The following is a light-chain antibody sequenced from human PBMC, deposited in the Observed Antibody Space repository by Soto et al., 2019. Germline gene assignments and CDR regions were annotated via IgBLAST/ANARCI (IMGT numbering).Light chain of an antibody. Sequence: QMTQSPSTLSASVGDRVTTTCRASHNIDRWLAWYQQKPGMAPKLLISDASTLESGVPSRFSGSGSGTEFTLTISNLQPDDYATYYCQHCDTYWAFGQGTKVDIK. V-gene: IGKV1-5*01. CDR1: HNIDRW. CDR3: QHCDTYWA. CDR2: DAS. J-gene: IGKJ1*01.